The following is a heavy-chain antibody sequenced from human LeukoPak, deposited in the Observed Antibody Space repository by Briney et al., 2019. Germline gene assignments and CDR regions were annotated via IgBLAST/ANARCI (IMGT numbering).Heavy chain of an antibody. CDR2: VSGSGDST. CDR3: GKDTGYNYGYDY. D-gene: IGHD5-18*01. Sequence: GGSLRLSCSTSGFTFSNYAMTWVRQAPGMGLEWVSLVSGSGDSTYYADSVKGRFTISRDNSKNMLYLQMNSLRAEDTAIYYYGKDTGYNYGYDYWGQGTLATVSS. J-gene: IGHJ4*02. V-gene: IGHV3-23*01. CDR1: GFTFSNYA.